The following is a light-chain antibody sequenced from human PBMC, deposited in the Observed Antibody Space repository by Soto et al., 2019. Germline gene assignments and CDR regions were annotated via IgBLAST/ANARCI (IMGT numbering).Light chain of an antibody. Sequence: EIVMTQSPATLSVSPGESATLSCRASQSLSTDLAWYQQRPGQAPRLLIYRASTRATGIPARFSGSGSGTDFTLTISSLQSEDFAVYCCQQYSDWPWTFGQGTKVEI. CDR1: QSLSTD. CDR3: QQYSDWPWT. V-gene: IGKV3-15*01. J-gene: IGKJ1*01. CDR2: RAS.